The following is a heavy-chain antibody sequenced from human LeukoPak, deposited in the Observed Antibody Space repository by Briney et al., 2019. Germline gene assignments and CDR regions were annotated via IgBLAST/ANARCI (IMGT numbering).Heavy chain of an antibody. CDR1: GGSFSGYY. J-gene: IGHJ4*02. Sequence: SETLSLTCAVYGGSFSGYYWSWIRQPPGKGLEWIGEINHSGSTNYNPSLKSRVTISVDTSKNQFSLKLSSVTAADTAAYYCARGDWSNYWGQGTLVTVSS. D-gene: IGHD3/OR15-3a*01. CDR2: INHSGST. V-gene: IGHV4-34*01. CDR3: ARGDWSNY.